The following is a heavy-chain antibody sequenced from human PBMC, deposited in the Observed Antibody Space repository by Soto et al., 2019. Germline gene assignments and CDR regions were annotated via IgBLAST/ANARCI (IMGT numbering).Heavy chain of an antibody. Sequence: GASVKVSCKASGYTFTGYYMHWVRQAPGQGLEWMGWINPNSGGTNYAQKFQGRVTMTRDTSISTAYMELSRLRSDDTAVYYCARDEALGCSGYDGHTAYDYWGQGTLVTVSS. V-gene: IGHV1-2*02. CDR3: ARDEALGCSGYDGHTAYDY. D-gene: IGHD5-12*01. J-gene: IGHJ4*02. CDR1: GYTFTGYY. CDR2: INPNSGGT.